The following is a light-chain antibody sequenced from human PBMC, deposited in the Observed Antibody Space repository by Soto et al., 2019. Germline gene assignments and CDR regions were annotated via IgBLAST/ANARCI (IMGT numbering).Light chain of an antibody. CDR3: QQYNNWPPIT. J-gene: IGKJ5*01. Sequence: EIMMTQSPATLSVSPGERATLSCRASQSVRNNLAWYQQKPGQAPRLLIYYASTRATGVPARFSGSGSGTEFTLTISSLQSEDSALYYCQQYNNWPPITFGLGTRLEIK. CDR1: QSVRNN. V-gene: IGKV3-15*01. CDR2: YAS.